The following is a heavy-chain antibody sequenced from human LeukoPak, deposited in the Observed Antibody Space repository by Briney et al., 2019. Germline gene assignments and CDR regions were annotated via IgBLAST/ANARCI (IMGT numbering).Heavy chain of an antibody. J-gene: IGHJ4*02. CDR2: IYYSGST. D-gene: IGHD5-24*01. Sequence: SETLSLTCTVSGGSISSGDYYWSWIRQPPGKGLEWIGYIYYSGSTYYNPSLKSRVTISVDTSKNQFSLRVSSVTAADTAVYYCARDGGHGYKRGVDYWGQGTLVTVSS. CDR3: ARDGGHGYKRGVDY. CDR1: GGSISSGDYY. V-gene: IGHV4-30-4*08.